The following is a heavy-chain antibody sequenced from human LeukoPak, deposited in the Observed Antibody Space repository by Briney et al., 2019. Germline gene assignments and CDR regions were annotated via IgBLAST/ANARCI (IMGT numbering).Heavy chain of an antibody. D-gene: IGHD6-13*01. Sequence: SETLSLTCTVSGGSISSYYWSWIRQPPGKGLEWIGYIYYSGSTNYNPSLKSRVTISVDTSKNQFSLKLSSVTAADTAVYYCARGLRGSSWYRGYFDYWGQGTLVTVSS. CDR2: IYYSGST. V-gene: IGHV4-59*01. J-gene: IGHJ4*02. CDR3: ARGLRGSSWYRGYFDY. CDR1: GGSISSYY.